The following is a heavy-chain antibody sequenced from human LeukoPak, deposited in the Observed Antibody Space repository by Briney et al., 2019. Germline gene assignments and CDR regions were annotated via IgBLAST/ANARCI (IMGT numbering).Heavy chain of an antibody. J-gene: IGHJ5*02. V-gene: IGHV4-61*02. CDR3: AREIVEMATMDWFDP. CDR2: IYTSGST. CDR1: GGSISSGSYY. D-gene: IGHD5-24*01. Sequence: SETLSLTCTVSGGSISSGSYYWSWIRQPAGKGLEWIGRIYTSGSTNYNPSLKSRVTMSVGTSKNQFSLKLSSVTAADTAVYYCAREIVEMATMDWFDPWGQGTLVTVSS.